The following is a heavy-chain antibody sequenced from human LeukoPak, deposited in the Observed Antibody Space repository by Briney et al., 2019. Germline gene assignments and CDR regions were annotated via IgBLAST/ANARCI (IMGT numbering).Heavy chain of an antibody. D-gene: IGHD6-13*01. CDR1: GFTFSSYD. V-gene: IGHV3-13*01. CDR2: IGTAGDT. J-gene: IGHJ3*02. Sequence: PGGSLRLSCAASGFTFSSYDMHWVRQATGKGLEWVSAIGTAGDTYYPGSVKGRFTISRENAKNSLYLQMNSLRAGDTAVYYCARGVVAAGTGAFDIWGQGTMVTASS. CDR3: ARGVVAAGTGAFDI.